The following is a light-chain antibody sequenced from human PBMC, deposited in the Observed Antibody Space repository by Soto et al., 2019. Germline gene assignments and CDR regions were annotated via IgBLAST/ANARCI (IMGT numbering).Light chain of an antibody. CDR3: HTYNSYSLHT. Sequence: DIQMTQSPSTLSASVGARITIACRASQSVSRRLAWYQQKPGKAPKRHIYDASSLDSGVTSTFSGRGSGTEFTLNISSLQPDDCATYYCHTYNSYSLHTFGQGTKVDIK. V-gene: IGKV1-5*01. J-gene: IGKJ2*01. CDR2: DAS. CDR1: QSVSRR.